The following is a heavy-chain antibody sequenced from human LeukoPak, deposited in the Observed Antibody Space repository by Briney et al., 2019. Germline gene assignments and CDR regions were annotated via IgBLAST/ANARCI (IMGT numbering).Heavy chain of an antibody. V-gene: IGHV3-30*18. CDR1: GFTFSSYG. D-gene: IGHD3-22*01. CDR3: AKAGRYYDSSLFDY. J-gene: IGHJ4*02. Sequence: GGSLRLSCAASGFTFSSYGMHWVRQALGKGLEWVAVISYDGSNKYYADSVKGRFTISRDNSKNTLYLQMNSLRAEDTAVYYCAKAGRYYDSSLFDYWGQGTLVTVSS. CDR2: ISYDGSNK.